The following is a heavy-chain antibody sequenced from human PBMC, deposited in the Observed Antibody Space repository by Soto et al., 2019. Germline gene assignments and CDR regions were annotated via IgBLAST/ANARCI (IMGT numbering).Heavy chain of an antibody. D-gene: IGHD3-22*01. Sequence: QVQLVESGGGVVQPGRSLRLSCAASGFTFRSHGMNWVRQAPGKGLEWVAGITYDGSIKNYADSVKGRFTVSRDNPKNTLYLQMNSLRGEDTAVYYCAKSGIPDYYYTSDFDYWGQGNLVTVSP. CDR2: ITYDGSIK. J-gene: IGHJ4*02. CDR1: GFTFRSHG. V-gene: IGHV3-30*18. CDR3: AKSGIPDYYYTSDFDY.